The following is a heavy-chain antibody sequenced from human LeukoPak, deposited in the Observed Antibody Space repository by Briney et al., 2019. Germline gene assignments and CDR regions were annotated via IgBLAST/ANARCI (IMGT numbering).Heavy chain of an antibody. CDR1: GGTFSIYA. V-gene: IGHV1-2*02. CDR2: INPNSGST. CDR3: ASVGPRDDCSSTSCYPHSFDSYFDL. J-gene: IGHJ2*01. Sequence: ASVKVSCKASGGTFSIYAISWARQAPGPGLEWMGWINPNSGSTNNAQKLQGRVTMTRDTSISTAYMELSRLRSDDTAVYYCASVGPRDDCSSTSCYPHSFDSYFDLWGRGTLVTVSS. D-gene: IGHD2-2*01.